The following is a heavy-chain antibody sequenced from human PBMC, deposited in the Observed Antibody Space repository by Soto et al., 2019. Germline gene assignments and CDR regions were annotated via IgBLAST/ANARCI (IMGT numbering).Heavy chain of an antibody. CDR1: GFKFSSYG. Sequence: PGGSLRLSCAASGFKFSSYGMHWVRQAPGKGLEWVAVISYDGSNKYYADSVKGRFTISRDNSKNTLYLQMNSLRAEDTAVYYCAKDAMAPPGSYYYGMDVWGQGTTVTVSS. J-gene: IGHJ6*02. CDR2: ISYDGSNK. CDR3: AKDAMAPPGSYYYGMDV. V-gene: IGHV3-30*18. D-gene: IGHD2-2*01.